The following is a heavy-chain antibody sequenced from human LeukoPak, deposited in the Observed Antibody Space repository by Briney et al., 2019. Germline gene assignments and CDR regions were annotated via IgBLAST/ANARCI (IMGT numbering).Heavy chain of an antibody. CDR2: INHSGST. CDR3: TRHSQQLGYYFDY. D-gene: IGHD6-13*01. V-gene: IGHV4-34*01. Sequence: SETLSLTCAVYGGSFSGYYWSWIRQPPGKGLEWIGEINHSGSTNYNPSLKSRVTISVDTSKNQFSLKLSSVTAADTAVYYCTRHSQQLGYYFDYWGQGTLVTVSS. CDR1: GGSFSGYY. J-gene: IGHJ4*02.